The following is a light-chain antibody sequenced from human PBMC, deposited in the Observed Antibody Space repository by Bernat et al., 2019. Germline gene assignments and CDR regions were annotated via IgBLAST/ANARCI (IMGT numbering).Light chain of an antibody. CDR1: NSNIGNNY. V-gene: IGLV1-51*02. Sequence: QSVATHPPSVSAAPGQAVTISCSGSNSNIGNNYVSWYQQLPGTAHKLLISENTKRPSGIPYRLSGSKSGTSATLGITGLQTGDEADYYCETWDTSMSAGVFGGGTRLTVL. CDR3: ETWDTSMSAGV. J-gene: IGLJ3*02. CDR2: ENT.